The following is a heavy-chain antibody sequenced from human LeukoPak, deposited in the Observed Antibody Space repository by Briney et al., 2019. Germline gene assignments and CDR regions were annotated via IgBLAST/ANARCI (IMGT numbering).Heavy chain of an antibody. D-gene: IGHD4-17*01. Sequence: SETLSLTCAVYGGSFSGYYWSWIRQPPGKGLEWIGEINHSGSTNYNPSLKSRVTISVDTSKNQFSLKLSSVTAADTAVYYCARAPTVTREIDYWGQGTLVTVSS. J-gene: IGHJ4*02. CDR2: INHSGST. V-gene: IGHV4-34*01. CDR3: ARAPTVTREIDY. CDR1: GGSFSGYY.